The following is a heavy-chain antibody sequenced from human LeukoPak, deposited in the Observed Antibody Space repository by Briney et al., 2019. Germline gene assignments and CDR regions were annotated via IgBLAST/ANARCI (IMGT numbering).Heavy chain of an antibody. CDR3: ARATGTMLRWFDP. V-gene: IGHV4-59*12. CDR2: IYYSGST. J-gene: IGHJ5*02. D-gene: IGHD1-7*01. Sequence: SETLSLTCTVSGGSISSYYWSWIRQPPGKGLEWIGYIYYSGSTNYNPSLKSRVTISVDTSKNQFSLKLSSVTAADTAVYYCARATGTMLRWFDPWGQGTLVTVSS. CDR1: GGSISSYY.